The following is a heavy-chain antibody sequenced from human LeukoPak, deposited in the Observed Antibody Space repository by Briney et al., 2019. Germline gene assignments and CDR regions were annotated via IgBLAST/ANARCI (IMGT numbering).Heavy chain of an antibody. CDR2: IYHSGST. Sequence: SETLSLTCTVSGYSISSGYYWGWIRQPPGKGLVGIGIIYHSGSTYYNPSLKSRVTISVDTSKNQFSLKLSSVTAADTAVYYCARAGYYSGYDYYYYYYMDVWGKGTTVTVSS. J-gene: IGHJ6*03. D-gene: IGHD5-12*01. V-gene: IGHV4-38-2*02. CDR1: GYSISSGYY. CDR3: ARAGYYSGYDYYYYYYMDV.